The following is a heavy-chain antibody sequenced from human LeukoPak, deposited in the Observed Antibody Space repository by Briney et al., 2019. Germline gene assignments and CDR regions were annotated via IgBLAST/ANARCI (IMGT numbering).Heavy chain of an antibody. CDR1: GFTFSSYS. J-gene: IGHJ4*02. V-gene: IGHV3-21*01. CDR3: ARDLGTGTTFFN. D-gene: IGHD1-1*01. Sequence: GGSLRLSCAASGFTFSSYSMNWVRQAPGKGLEWVSSISGSSSYIYYADSVKGRFTISRDNAKNSLYLQMNSLRAEDTAVYYCARDLGTGTTFFNWGQGTLVTVSS. CDR2: ISGSSSYI.